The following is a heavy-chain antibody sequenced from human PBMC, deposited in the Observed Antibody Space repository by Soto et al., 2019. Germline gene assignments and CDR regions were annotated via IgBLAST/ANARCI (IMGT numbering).Heavy chain of an antibody. D-gene: IGHD3-3*01. CDR3: ARAGPITIFGVVIRFDAFDI. CDR1: GYTFTGYY. V-gene: IGHV1-2*04. J-gene: IGHJ3*02. Sequence: QVQLVQSGAEVKKPGASVKVSCKASGYTFTGYYMHWVRQAPGQGLEWMGWINPNSGGTNYAQKFQGWVTMTRGTSISTAYMELGRRRSDDTAVYYCARAGPITIFGVVIRFDAFDIWGQGTMVTVSS. CDR2: INPNSGGT.